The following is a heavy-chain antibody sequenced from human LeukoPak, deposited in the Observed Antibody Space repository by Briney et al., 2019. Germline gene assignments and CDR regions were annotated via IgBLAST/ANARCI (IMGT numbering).Heavy chain of an antibody. CDR2: IKQDGSEK. D-gene: IGHD3-10*01. CDR1: GFTFSSYS. J-gene: IGHJ6*03. V-gene: IGHV3-7*01. Sequence: PGGSLRLSCAASGFTFSSYSMNWVRQAPGKGLEWVANIKQDGSEKYYVDSVKGRFTISRDNAKNSLYLQMNSLRAEDTAVYYCAREVLWFGEFDYYYYMDVWGKGTTVTVSS. CDR3: AREVLWFGEFDYYYYMDV.